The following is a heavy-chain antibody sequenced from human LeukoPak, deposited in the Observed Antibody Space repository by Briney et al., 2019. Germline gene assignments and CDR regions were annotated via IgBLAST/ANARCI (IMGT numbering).Heavy chain of an antibody. CDR1: GFTFSSYA. V-gene: IGHV3-23*01. CDR2: ISGSGGST. J-gene: IGHJ4*02. Sequence: RGSLRLSCAASGFTFSSYAMSWVRQAPGKGLEWVSGISGSGGSTYYADSVKGQFTICRDNSKNTLYLQMNNLRAEDTALYYCARGRYDSSGPANTFDYWGQGTLVTVSS. D-gene: IGHD3-22*01. CDR3: ARGRYDSSGPANTFDY.